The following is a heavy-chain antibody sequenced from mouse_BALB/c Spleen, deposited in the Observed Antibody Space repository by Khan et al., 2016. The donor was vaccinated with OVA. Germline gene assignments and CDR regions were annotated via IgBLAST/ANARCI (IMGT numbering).Heavy chain of an antibody. J-gene: IGHJ2*01. CDR1: GYSITSDYA. Sequence: EVQLQESGPGLVKPSQSLSLTCTVTGYSITSDYAWNWIRQSPGNKLEWMGYISYSGSTNYNPTLKSRISITRDTSKNQFFLQLNSVTTEDTATYYCARSIMANWGQGTTLTVSS. V-gene: IGHV3-2*02. CDR3: ARSIMAN. CDR2: ISYSGST.